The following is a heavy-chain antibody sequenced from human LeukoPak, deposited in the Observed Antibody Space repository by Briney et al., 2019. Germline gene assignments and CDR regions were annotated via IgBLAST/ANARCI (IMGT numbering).Heavy chain of an antibody. J-gene: IGHJ5*02. CDR1: GFTVSDNY. CDR2: MYSGGDT. Sequence: GGSLRLSCAASGFTVSDNYMSWVRQTPGKGLEWVSVMYSGGDTYYANSVKGRFTFSRDISKNTLFLQMNGLTTEDTAMYYCARDAPQVPAAGVLASWGQGTLVTVSS. CDR3: ARDAPQVPAAGVLAS. D-gene: IGHD6-13*01. V-gene: IGHV3-53*01.